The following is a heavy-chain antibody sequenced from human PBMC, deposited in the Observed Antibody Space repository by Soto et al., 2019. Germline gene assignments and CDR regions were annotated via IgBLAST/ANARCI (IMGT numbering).Heavy chain of an antibody. CDR1: RYTFANYD. D-gene: IGHD3-10*01. CDR2: MNPNTGNT. J-gene: IGHJ4*02. Sequence: QVQLVQSGAEVKKPGASVKVSCKASRYTFANYDINWVRQATGQGLEWMGWMNPNTGNTGYAQKYQGRVTMSRNTSISTDYMKLSSLRSKDTAVYYCARAIREEMVRGVTGYYIDYWGQGTLVTVSS. CDR3: ARAIREEMVRGVTGYYIDY. V-gene: IGHV1-8*01.